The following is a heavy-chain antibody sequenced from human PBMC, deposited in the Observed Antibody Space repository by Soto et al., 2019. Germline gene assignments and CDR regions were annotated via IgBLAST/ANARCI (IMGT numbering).Heavy chain of an antibody. CDR2: IYWDDDK. V-gene: IGHV2-5*02. Sequence: QITLKESGPTLVKPTQTLTLTCTFSGFSLSTSGVAVGWIRQPPGKALEWLALIYWDDDKRYSPSLKSRLTITKDTSKNRVVLTMTNMDPVDTATYYCAHSRLAAAWGIDYWGQGTLVTVSS. CDR1: GFSLSTSGVA. CDR3: AHSRLAAAWGIDY. J-gene: IGHJ4*02. D-gene: IGHD6-13*01.